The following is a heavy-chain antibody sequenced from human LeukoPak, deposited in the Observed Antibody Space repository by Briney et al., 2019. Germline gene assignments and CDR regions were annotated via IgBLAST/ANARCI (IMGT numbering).Heavy chain of an antibody. V-gene: IGHV1-69-2*01. CDR3: AADSDYYDSARQDAFDI. CDR1: GYTLTDYY. J-gene: IGHJ3*02. CDR2: VDPEDGET. D-gene: IGHD3-22*01. Sequence: ASVKVSCKASGYTLTDYYMHWVQQAPGKGLEWMGRVDPEDGETIYAEKFQGRVTITADTSTGTAYMELSSLRSEDTAVYYCAADSDYYDSARQDAFDIWGQGTMVTVSS.